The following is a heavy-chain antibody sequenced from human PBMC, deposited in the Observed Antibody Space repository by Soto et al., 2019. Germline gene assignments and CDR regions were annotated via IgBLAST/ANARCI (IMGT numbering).Heavy chain of an antibody. CDR1: GFTVTAFA. D-gene: IGHD3-9*01. J-gene: IGHJ4*02. CDR2: ISYDGGQS. V-gene: IGHV3-30*04. CDR3: PKDRYFDSYYFDY. Sequence: GRSLRLSCAASGFTVTAFADHCVRQAPGKGLEWVAVISYDGGQSQYADSVKGRLTLSRDNAKNTVFLQMNSLTPADTAIYYCPKDRYFDSYYFDYWGQGTRVTVSS.